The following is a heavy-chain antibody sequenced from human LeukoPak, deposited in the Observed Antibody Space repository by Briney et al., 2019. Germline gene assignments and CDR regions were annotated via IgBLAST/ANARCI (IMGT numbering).Heavy chain of an antibody. CDR1: GFTFSSYE. CDR3: ARVGYSSSSGGGWFDP. J-gene: IGHJ5*02. V-gene: IGHV3-48*03. CDR2: ISSSGSTI. Sequence: GGSLRLSCAASGFTFSSYEMNWVRQAPGKGLEWVSYISSSGSTIYYADSVKGRFTISRDNAKNSLYLQMNSLRAEDTAVYYCARVGYSSSSGGGWFDPWGQGTLVTVSS. D-gene: IGHD6-6*01.